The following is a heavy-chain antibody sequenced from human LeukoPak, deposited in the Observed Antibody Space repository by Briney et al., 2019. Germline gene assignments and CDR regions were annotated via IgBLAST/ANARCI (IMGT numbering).Heavy chain of an antibody. CDR3: ARDLGDPDCSGGSCHTDY. CDR1: GYTFTGYY. D-gene: IGHD2-15*01. V-gene: IGHV1-2*02. Sequence: ASVKVSCTASGYTFTGYYMHWVRQAPGQGLEWMGWINPNSGGTNYAQKFQGRVTMTRDTSISTAYMELSRLRSDDTAVYYCARDLGDPDCSGGSCHTDYWGQGALVTVSS. J-gene: IGHJ4*02. CDR2: INPNSGGT.